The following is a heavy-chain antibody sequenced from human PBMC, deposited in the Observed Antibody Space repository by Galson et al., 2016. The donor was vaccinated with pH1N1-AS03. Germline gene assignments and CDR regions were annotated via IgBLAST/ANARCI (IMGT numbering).Heavy chain of an antibody. V-gene: IGHV2-70*04. CDR2: IDWDDDK. CDR1: GFSLSTSGMR. J-gene: IGHJ5*02. D-gene: IGHD7-27*01. Sequence: PALVKPTQTLTLTCSFSGFSLSTSGMRVNWIRQPPGKALEWLARIDWDDDKFYNTSLKTRLTISRDMSKNQVVLIMTKMDPVDTATYSRSRSSVTGALFDPLYHWGQGTLVTVSS. CDR3: SRSSVTGALFDPLYH.